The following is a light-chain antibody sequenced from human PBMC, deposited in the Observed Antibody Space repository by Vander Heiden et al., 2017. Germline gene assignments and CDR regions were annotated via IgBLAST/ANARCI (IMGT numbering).Light chain of an antibody. CDR1: QSISSY. CDR3: PHRK. CDR2: AAS. J-gene: IGKJ1*01. Sequence: DIQMTQSPSSLSASVGDRVTITCRASQSISSYLNWYQQKPGKAPKLLIYAASSLQSGVKERFSGSGSGTDCTLPSSSLQPEDFATDDCPHRKFGQGTKVEIK. V-gene: IGKV1-39*01.